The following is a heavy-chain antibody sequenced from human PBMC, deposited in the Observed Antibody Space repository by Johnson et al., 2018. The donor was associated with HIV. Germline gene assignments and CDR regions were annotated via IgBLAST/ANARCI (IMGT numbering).Heavy chain of an antibody. Sequence: QMLLVESGGGVVQPGRSLRLSCAASGFTFSSYAMHWVRQAPGKGLEWVAVISYDGSNKYYADSVKGRFTISRDNSKNTLYLQMNSLRAEETAVYYCARDRPSKWLRSNDDAFDIWGQGTMVTVSS. V-gene: IGHV3-30-3*01. J-gene: IGHJ3*02. CDR2: ISYDGSNK. CDR3: ARDRPSKWLRSNDDAFDI. CDR1: GFTFSSYA. D-gene: IGHD5-12*01.